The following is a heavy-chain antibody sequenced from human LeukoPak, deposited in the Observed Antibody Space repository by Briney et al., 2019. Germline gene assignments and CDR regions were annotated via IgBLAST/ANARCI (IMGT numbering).Heavy chain of an antibody. J-gene: IGHJ4*02. CDR1: GFTFTSYW. CDR2: IKQDGTEI. V-gene: IGHV3-7*01. D-gene: IGHD6-25*01. Sequence: GGSLRLSCAASGFTFTSYWLTWVRQAPGKGLEWVASIKQDGTEIHYVDSVKGRFTISRDNTKNSLYLQMNSLRAEDTATYYCARDNNRLFDCWGQGTLVTVSS. CDR3: ARDNNRLFDC.